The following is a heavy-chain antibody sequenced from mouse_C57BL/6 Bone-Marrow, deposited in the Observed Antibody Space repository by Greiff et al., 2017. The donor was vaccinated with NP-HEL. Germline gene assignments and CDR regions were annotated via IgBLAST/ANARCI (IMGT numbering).Heavy chain of an antibody. J-gene: IGHJ3*01. D-gene: IGHD1-1*01. CDR3: ARYYYGSSPWFAY. CDR2: ISSGGSYT. V-gene: IGHV5-6*02. Sequence: DVMLVESGGDLVKPGGSLKLSCAASGFTFSSYGMSWVRQTPDKRLEWVATISSGGSYTYYPDSVKGRFTISRDNAKNTLYLQMSSLKSEDTAMYYCARYYYGSSPWFAYWGQGTLVTVSA. CDR1: GFTFSSYG.